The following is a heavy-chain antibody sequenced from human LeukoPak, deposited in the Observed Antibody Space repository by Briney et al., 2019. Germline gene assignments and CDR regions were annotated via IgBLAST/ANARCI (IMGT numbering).Heavy chain of an antibody. CDR1: RFTFSSYW. Sequence: GGSLRLSCAASRFTFSSYWMSWVRQAPGKGLEWVANIREDGSVKRYADSVKGRFTISRDNAKNSLYLQMNSPRAEDTAVYYCARPRSGSYADYWGQGTLVTVSS. CDR2: IREDGSVK. CDR3: ARPRSGSYADY. D-gene: IGHD1-26*01. J-gene: IGHJ4*02. V-gene: IGHV3-7*01.